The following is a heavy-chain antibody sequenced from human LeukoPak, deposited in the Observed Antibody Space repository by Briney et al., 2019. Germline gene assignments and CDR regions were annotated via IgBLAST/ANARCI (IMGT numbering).Heavy chain of an antibody. CDR1: GFTFSSYR. CDR2: IKQDGSEK. D-gene: IGHD6-19*01. CDR3: ARVNGWSFDY. V-gene: IGHV3-7*01. Sequence: TGGSLRLSCAASGFTFSSYRMSWVRQAPGKGLEWVANIKQDGSEKYYVDSVKGRFTISRDNAKNSLYMQMNSLRAEDTAVYYCARVNGWSFDYWGQGTLVTVSS. J-gene: IGHJ4*02.